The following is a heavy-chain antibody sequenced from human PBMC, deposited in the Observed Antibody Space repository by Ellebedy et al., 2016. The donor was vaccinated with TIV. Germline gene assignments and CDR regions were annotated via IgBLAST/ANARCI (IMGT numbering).Heavy chain of an antibody. D-gene: IGHD6-25*01. CDR1: GFTLSTYW. Sequence: GESLKISCAASGFTLSTYWMNWVRQAPGKGLEWVASMRQDGREEYFVDSVKGRLTISRDNTKNSLYLQMNSLRAEDTAVYFCARENGYYFDYWGQGTLVIVSS. V-gene: IGHV3-7*01. CDR2: MRQDGREE. J-gene: IGHJ4*02. CDR3: ARENGYYFDY.